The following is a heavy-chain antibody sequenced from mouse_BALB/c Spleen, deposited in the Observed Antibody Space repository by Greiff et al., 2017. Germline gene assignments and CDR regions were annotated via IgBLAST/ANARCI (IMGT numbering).Heavy chain of an antibody. D-gene: IGHD3-1*01. V-gene: IGHV1S81*02. CDR1: GYTFTSYW. J-gene: IGHJ4*01. CDR2: INPSNGRT. Sequence: QVQLQQPGAELVKPGASVKLSCKASGYTFTSYWMHWVKQRPGQGLEWIGEINPSNGRTNYNEKFKSKATLTVDKSSSTAYMQLSSLTSEDSAVYYCARGGRGLLGYAMDYWGQGTSVTVSA. CDR3: ARGGRGLLGYAMDY.